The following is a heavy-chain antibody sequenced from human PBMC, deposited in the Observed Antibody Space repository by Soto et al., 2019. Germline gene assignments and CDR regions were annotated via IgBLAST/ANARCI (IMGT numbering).Heavy chain of an antibody. CDR3: ARLYCGGDCYSRN. V-gene: IGHV3-30-3*01. Sequence: VAVISYAGSNKYYADSVKGRFTISRDNSKNTLYLQMNSLRAEDTAVYYCARLYCGGDCYSRNWGQGTLVTVSS. J-gene: IGHJ4*02. CDR2: ISYAGSNK. D-gene: IGHD2-21*02.